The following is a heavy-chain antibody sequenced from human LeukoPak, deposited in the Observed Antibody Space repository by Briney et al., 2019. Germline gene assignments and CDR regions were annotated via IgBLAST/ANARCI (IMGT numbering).Heavy chain of an antibody. CDR2: INHSGST. CDR3: ARGSASAFDY. V-gene: IGHV4-34*01. CDR1: GGSFSGYY. D-gene: IGHD2-15*01. J-gene: IGHJ4*02. Sequence: SETLSLTCAVYGGSFSGYYWSWIRQPPGKGLEWIGEINHSGSTNYNPSLKSRVTISVDTSKDQFSLKLSSVTAADTAVYYCARGSASAFDYWGQGTLVTVSS.